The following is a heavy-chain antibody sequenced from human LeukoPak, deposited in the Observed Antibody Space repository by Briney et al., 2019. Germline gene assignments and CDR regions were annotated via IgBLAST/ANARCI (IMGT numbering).Heavy chain of an antibody. Sequence: PSETLSLTCTVSGGSISSSSYYWGWIRQPPGKGLEWIGSIYYSGSTYYNPSLKSRVTISVDTSKNQFSLKLSSVTAADTAVYYCAKDLWHIVVVTAILGPLDYWGQGTLVTVSS. V-gene: IGHV4-39*07. CDR1: GGSISSSSYY. CDR2: IYYSGST. D-gene: IGHD2-21*02. CDR3: AKDLWHIVVVTAILGPLDY. J-gene: IGHJ4*02.